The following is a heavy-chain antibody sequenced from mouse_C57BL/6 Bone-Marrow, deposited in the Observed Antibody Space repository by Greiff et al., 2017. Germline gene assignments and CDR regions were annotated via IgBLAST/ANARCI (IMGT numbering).Heavy chain of an antibody. CDR2: IYPGSGST. CDR1: GYTFTSYW. CDR3: ARPYYSNYWYFDV. J-gene: IGHJ1*03. Sequence: VQLQQPGAELVKPGASVKMSCKASGYTFTSYWITWEKQRPGQGLEWIGDIYPGSGSTNYNEKFKSKATLTVDTSSSTAYMQLSSLTSEDSAVYYCARPYYSNYWYFDVWGTGTTVTVSS. V-gene: IGHV1-55*01. D-gene: IGHD2-5*01.